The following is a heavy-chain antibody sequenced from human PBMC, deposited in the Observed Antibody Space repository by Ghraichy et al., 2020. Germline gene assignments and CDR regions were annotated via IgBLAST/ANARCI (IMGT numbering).Heavy chain of an antibody. CDR1: GFTFDDYT. D-gene: IGHD5-18*01. J-gene: IGHJ4*02. CDR3: AKDGGYNYGYGTLDY. CDR2: ISWDGGST. V-gene: IGHV3-43*01. Sequence: GGSLRLSCAASGFTFDDYTMHWVRQAPGKGLEWVSLISWDGGSTYYADSVKGRFTISRDNSKNSLYLQMNSLRTEDTALYYCAKDGGYNYGYGTLDYWGQGTLVTVSS.